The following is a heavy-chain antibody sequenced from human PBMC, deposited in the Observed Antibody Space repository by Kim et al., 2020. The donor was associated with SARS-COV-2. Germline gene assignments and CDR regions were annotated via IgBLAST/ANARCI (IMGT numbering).Heavy chain of an antibody. CDR3: ARGGQDFWGGHYVY. V-gene: IGHV3-30*04. D-gene: IGHD3-3*01. CDR2: ISPDGSSE. CDR1: GFTFSSYA. J-gene: IGHJ4*02. Sequence: GGSLRLSCAASGFTFSSYAMHWVRQAPGKGLEWVAAISPDGSSEYYADSVRGRFTISRVTPMNTLSLVMNSLRHEDMAVYYCARGGQDFWGGHYVYWGQGNLVTVSS.